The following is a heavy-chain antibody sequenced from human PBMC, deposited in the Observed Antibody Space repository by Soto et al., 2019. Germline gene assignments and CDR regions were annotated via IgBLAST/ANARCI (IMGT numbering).Heavy chain of an antibody. Sequence: SVKVSCKASGFTFTSSAMQWVRQARGQRLEWIGWIVVGSGNTNYAQKFQERVAITRDMSTSTAYMELSSLRSEDTAVYYCAAEVAATPPRDAFAFWGQGSLVTVSS. D-gene: IGHD2-15*01. J-gene: IGHJ3*01. CDR2: IVVGSGNT. CDR1: GFTFTSSA. CDR3: AAEVAATPPRDAFAF. V-gene: IGHV1-58*02.